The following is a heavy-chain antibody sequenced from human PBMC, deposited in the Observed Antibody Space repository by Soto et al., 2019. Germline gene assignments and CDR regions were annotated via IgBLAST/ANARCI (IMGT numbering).Heavy chain of an antibody. CDR3: AKDVPQQWLLSNTLDS. J-gene: IGHJ4*02. Sequence: PWGSLRLSCAASGFTFRTYGMSWFRQAPGKGLEWVSAITGNGDSTYYADSVRGRFTISRDNSKNTLYLEVNSLRAEDTAIYYCAKDVPQQWLLSNTLDSWGQGTLVTVSS. D-gene: IGHD6-19*01. V-gene: IGHV3-23*01. CDR2: ITGNGDST. CDR1: GFTFRTYG.